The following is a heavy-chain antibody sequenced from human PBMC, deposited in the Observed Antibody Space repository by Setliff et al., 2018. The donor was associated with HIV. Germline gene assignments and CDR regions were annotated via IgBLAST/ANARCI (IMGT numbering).Heavy chain of an antibody. Sequence: PSETLSLTCTVSGVSTSSSHYYWGWIRQPPGKGLEWIGYIYYSGSTYYNPSLKSRVTIHVATSKKQFFLSLSSVTAADTAVYYCARPALGIGGGSMFDSWGQGILVTVSS. J-gene: IGHJ4*02. CDR2: IYYSGST. D-gene: IGHD3-3*01. CDR1: GVSTSSSHYY. V-gene: IGHV4-39*01. CDR3: ARPALGIGGGSMFDS.